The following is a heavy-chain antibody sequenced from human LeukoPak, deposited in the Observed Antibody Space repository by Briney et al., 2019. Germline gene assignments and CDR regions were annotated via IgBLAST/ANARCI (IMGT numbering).Heavy chain of an antibody. J-gene: IGHJ4*02. D-gene: IGHD7-27*01. CDR1: GFTFSTFY. CDR3: AKDRHNWGLDC. CDR2: ISNTGGRT. V-gene: IGHV3-23*01. Sequence: GGSLRLSCAASGFTFSTFYMAWVRQAPGKGLEWVSGISNTGGRTFYADSVKGRFTISRDNSKNTLYLQMNSLRDEDAAIYYCAKDRHNWGLDCWGQGTLVTVSS.